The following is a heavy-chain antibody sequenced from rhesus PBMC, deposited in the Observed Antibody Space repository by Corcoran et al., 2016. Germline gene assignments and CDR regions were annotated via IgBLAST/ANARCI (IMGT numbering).Heavy chain of an antibody. V-gene: IGHV4-73*01. CDR1: GGSISAYHY. CDR2: IYANSAST. Sequence: QVQLQQWGEGLVKPSETLSLTCAVYGGSISAYHYWSWIRQPPGKGLECIGYIYANSASTNYNPSLKNRVTISKDRSKNQFSLKLTSVTAADTAVYYCARGGTGGLDSWGQGVVVTVSS. CDR3: ARGGTGGLDS. D-gene: IGHD5-24*01. J-gene: IGHJ6*01.